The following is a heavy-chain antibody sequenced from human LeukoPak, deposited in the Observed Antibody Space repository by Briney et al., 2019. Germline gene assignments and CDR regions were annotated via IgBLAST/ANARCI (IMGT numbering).Heavy chain of an antibody. CDR2: ISAYNGNT. CDR3: ARDSCTNGVCYPDY. Sequence: GASVKVSRKASGYTFTSYGINWVRQAPGQGLEWMGWISAYNGNTNYAQKLQGRVTMTTDTSTSTAYMELRSLRSDDTAVYYCARDSCTNGVCYPDYWGQGTLVTVSS. CDR1: GYTFTSYG. D-gene: IGHD2-8*01. V-gene: IGHV1-18*01. J-gene: IGHJ4*02.